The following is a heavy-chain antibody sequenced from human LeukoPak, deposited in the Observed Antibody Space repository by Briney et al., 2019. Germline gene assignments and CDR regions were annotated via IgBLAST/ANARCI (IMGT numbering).Heavy chain of an antibody. V-gene: IGHV3-7*01. D-gene: IGHD5-24*01. CDR2: IKQDGSEE. J-gene: IGHJ6*03. Sequence: GGSLRLSCAASGVTLSSYWTSWVRQAPGKGLEWVANIKQDGSEEYYVDSVRGRFTISRDNDKNSLYLQMNSLRAEDTAVYYCARGVEAGDYYYYHMDVWGKGTTVTVSS. CDR3: ARGVEAGDYYYYHMDV. CDR1: GVTLSSYW.